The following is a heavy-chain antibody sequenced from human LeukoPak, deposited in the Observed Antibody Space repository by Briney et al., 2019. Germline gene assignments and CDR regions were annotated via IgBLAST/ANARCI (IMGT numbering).Heavy chain of an antibody. J-gene: IGHJ4*02. CDR1: GGSFSGYY. Sequence: SETLSLTCAVCGGSFSGYYWSWIRQPPGKGLEWIGEINHSGSTNYNPSLKSRVTISVDTSKNQFSLKLSSVTAADTAVYYCARDPLAYYYGSGSYSFDYWGQGTLVTVSS. D-gene: IGHD3-10*01. CDR2: INHSGST. V-gene: IGHV4-34*01. CDR3: ARDPLAYYYGSGSYSFDY.